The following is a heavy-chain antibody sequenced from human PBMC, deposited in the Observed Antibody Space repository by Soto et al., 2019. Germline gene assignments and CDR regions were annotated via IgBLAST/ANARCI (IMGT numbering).Heavy chain of an antibody. Sequence: EVQLLESGGGLVQPGGSLRLSCAASGFTFSSYAMSWVRQAPGKGLEWVSVMSGSGDSTYYADSGKGRFTISRDNSKSTLYLQMNSLRAEDTAVYYCARRSSGWFFDYWGQGTLVTVSS. CDR2: MSGSGDST. CDR3: ARRSSGWFFDY. CDR1: GFTFSSYA. D-gene: IGHD6-19*01. J-gene: IGHJ4*02. V-gene: IGHV3-23*01.